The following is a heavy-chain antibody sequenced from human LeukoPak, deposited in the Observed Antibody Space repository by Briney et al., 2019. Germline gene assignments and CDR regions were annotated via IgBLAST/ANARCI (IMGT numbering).Heavy chain of an antibody. CDR1: GFTFSSYE. CDR3: ARDCGGDCPPDAFDI. D-gene: IGHD2-21*02. Sequence: RGSLRLSCAASGFTFSSYEMDWVRQAPGKGLGWVSYISSSGSTIYYADSVKCRFTISRDNAKNSLYLQMNSLRAEDTAVYYCARDCGGDCPPDAFDIWGQGTMVTVSS. J-gene: IGHJ3*02. V-gene: IGHV3-48*03. CDR2: ISSSGSTI.